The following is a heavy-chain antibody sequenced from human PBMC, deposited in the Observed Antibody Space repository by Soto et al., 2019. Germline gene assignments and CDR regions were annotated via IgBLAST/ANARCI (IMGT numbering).Heavy chain of an antibody. CDR3: AAGGSGYYAN. CDR1: GFTFSTYW. CDR2: IKTDGTYA. Sequence: EVQLVESGGDLVQPGGSLRLSCAASGFTFSTYWMHWVRQAPGKGLLWVSRIKTDGTYATYADSVKGRVTISSDNANNTLYLQMNSLRVEDAAVYCCAAGGSGYYANWGQGTRVTVSS. D-gene: IGHD3-22*01. V-gene: IGHV3-74*01. J-gene: IGHJ4*02.